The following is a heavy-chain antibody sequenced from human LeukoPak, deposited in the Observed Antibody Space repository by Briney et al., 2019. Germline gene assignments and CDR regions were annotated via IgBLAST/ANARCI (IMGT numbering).Heavy chain of an antibody. V-gene: IGHV3-21*03. CDR1: GFTVSNYE. J-gene: IGHJ4*02. CDR2: ISYSSTYI. D-gene: IGHD4-17*01. Sequence: GGSLRLSCAASGFTVSNYEMNWVRQAPGKGLEWVSSISYSSTYIYYADSVKGRFTISRDNAKNSLYLQMNSLRAEDTAVYYCARDRVVYGDSPNFDYWGQGTLVTVSS. CDR3: ARDRVVYGDSPNFDY.